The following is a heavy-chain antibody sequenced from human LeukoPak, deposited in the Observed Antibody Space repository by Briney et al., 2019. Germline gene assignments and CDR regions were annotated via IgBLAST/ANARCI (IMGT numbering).Heavy chain of an antibody. V-gene: IGHV4-61*02. CDR3: ARYDYYDNSARFDI. D-gene: IGHD3-22*01. CDR1: GGSISSGSYY. CDR2: FYTSGST. J-gene: IGHJ3*02. Sequence: SDTLSLTCTVSGGSISSGSYYWSWIRRPAGKGLEWIGRFYTSGSTNYSPSLKSRVTISVDTSKNQFSLKLNSVTAADTAVYYCARYDYYDNSARFDIWGQGTMVTVSS.